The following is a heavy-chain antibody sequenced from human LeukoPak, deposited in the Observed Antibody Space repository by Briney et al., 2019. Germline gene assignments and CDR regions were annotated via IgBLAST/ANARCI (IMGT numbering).Heavy chain of an antibody. CDR2: IYSGGGT. J-gene: IGHJ4*02. D-gene: IGHD1-7*01. CDR1: GFTFNNYY. CDR3: ARGITGTRTYDY. V-gene: IGHV3-53*01. Sequence: GGSLRLSCAASGFTFNNYYMSWVRQAPGEGLEWVSVIYSGGGTNYADSVKGRFTISRDDSKNTLYLQMNSLRAEDTAVYYCARGITGTRTYDYWGQGTLVTVSS.